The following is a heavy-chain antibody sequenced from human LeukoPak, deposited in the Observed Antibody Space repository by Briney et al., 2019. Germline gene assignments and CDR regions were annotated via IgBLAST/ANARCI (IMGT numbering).Heavy chain of an antibody. D-gene: IGHD4-23*01. CDR1: GGXISSYY. CDR3: ATKTDYGGNSYFDY. CDR2: IYYSGST. V-gene: IGHV4-59*08. J-gene: IGHJ4*02. Sequence: SETLSLTCTVSGGXISSYYCSWIRQPPGKGQEWIGYIYYSGSTNYNPSLKSRVTISVDTSKNQFSLKLSSVTAADTAVYYCATKTDYGGNSYFDYWGQGTLVTVSS.